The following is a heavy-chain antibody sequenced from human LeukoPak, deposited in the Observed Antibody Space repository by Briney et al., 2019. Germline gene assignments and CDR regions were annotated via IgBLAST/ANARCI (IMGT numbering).Heavy chain of an antibody. CDR3: ARDMATYYGSGSSYDY. V-gene: IGHV1-18*04. CDR2: ISAYNGNT. Sequence: GASVKVSCKASGYTFTSYGISGVRQAPGRGLEWMGWISAYNGNTNYAQKLQGRVTMTTDTSTSTAYMELRSLRSDDTAVYYCARDMATYYGSGSSYDYWGQGTLVTVSS. CDR1: GYTFTSYG. D-gene: IGHD3-10*01. J-gene: IGHJ4*02.